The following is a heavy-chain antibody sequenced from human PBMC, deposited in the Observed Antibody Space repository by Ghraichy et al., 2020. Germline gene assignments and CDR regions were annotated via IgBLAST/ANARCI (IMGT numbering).Heavy chain of an antibody. CDR3: ARDHPSWGFDY. J-gene: IGHJ4*02. CDR1: GYTFTSYA. CDR2: INAGNGNT. Sequence: ASVKVSCKASGYTFTSYAMHWVRQAPGQRLEWMGWINAGNGNTKYSQKFQGRVTITRDTSASKAYMELSSLRSEDTAVYYCARDHPSWGFDYWGQGTLVTVSS. V-gene: IGHV1-3*01. D-gene: IGHD3-16*01.